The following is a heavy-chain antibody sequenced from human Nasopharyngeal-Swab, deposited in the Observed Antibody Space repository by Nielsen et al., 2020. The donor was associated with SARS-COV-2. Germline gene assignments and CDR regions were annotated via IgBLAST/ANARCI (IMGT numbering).Heavy chain of an antibody. CDR1: GGSISRYY. V-gene: IGHV4-59*01. Sequence: SETLSLTCTVSGGSISRYYWSWIRQPPGKGLEWVGYIYYSGSTNYNPSLKSRVTISVDTSKNQFSLKLSSVTAADTAVYYCARFLGDSSGYYYGMDVWGQGTTVTVSS. CDR3: ARFLGDSSGYYYGMDV. CDR2: IYYSGST. D-gene: IGHD3-22*01. J-gene: IGHJ6*02.